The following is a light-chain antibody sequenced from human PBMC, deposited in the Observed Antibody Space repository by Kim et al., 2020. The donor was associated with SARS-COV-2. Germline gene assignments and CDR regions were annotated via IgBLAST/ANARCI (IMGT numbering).Light chain of an antibody. Sequence: DIQMTQSPSTLSASVGDRVTITCRASQSFSSWLAWYQQKPGKAPKVLIYKASTLKSGFPSRFSGSGSGTEFTLTISSLQPDDFATYYCQQYNSWTFGQGTKVDIK. V-gene: IGKV1-5*03. CDR2: KAS. CDR1: QSFSSW. J-gene: IGKJ1*01. CDR3: QQYNSWT.